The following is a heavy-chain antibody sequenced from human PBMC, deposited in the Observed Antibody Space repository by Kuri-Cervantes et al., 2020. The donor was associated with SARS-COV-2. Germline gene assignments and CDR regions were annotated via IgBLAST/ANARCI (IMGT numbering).Heavy chain of an antibody. J-gene: IGHJ3*02. Sequence: GSLRLSCTVSGGSISSSSYYWGWIRQPPGKGLEWIGSIYYSGSTYYNPSLKSRVTISVDTSKNQFSLKLSSVTAADTAVYYCARVPRRTAMARHAFDIWGQGTMVTVSS. CDR2: IYYSGST. CDR1: GGSISSSSYY. CDR3: ARVPRRTAMARHAFDI. V-gene: IGHV4-39*01. D-gene: IGHD5-18*01.